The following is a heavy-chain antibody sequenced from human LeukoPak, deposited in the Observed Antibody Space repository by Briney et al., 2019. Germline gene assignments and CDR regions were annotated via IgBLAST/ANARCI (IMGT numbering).Heavy chain of an antibody. V-gene: IGHV4-34*01. CDR2: INHSGST. CDR3: ARGVRIAVAHPHLDY. J-gene: IGHJ4*02. Sequence: SETLSLTCAVYGGSFSGYYWIWVRQPPGKGLEWIGEINHSGSTNYSPSLTSRVTISVDTSTKQFSLKLSSVTAADTGIYHCARGVRIAVAHPHLDYWGQGSLVTVSS. CDR1: GGSFSGYY. D-gene: IGHD6-19*01.